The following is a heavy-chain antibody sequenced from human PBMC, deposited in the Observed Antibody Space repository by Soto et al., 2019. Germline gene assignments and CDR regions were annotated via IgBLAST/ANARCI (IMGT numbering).Heavy chain of an antibody. V-gene: IGHV3-23*01. Sequence: GGSLRLSCAASGFPFGSHAMSWVRQAPGKGLEWVSLVSGNGGTTNYADSVKGRFTISRDNSQKTLYLQMNSLRAEDTAIYYCAKDSGGRWRNAFDIWGQGTMVTVSS. CDR2: VSGNGGTT. D-gene: IGHD3-10*01. J-gene: IGHJ3*02. CDR1: GFPFGSHA. CDR3: AKDSGGRWRNAFDI.